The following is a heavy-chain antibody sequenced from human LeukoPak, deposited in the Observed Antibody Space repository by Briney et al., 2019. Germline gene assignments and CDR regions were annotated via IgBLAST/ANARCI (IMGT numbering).Heavy chain of an antibody. D-gene: IGHD2-2*01. V-gene: IGHV3-7*03. CDR2: IKQDGSEK. J-gene: IGHJ4*02. CDR1: GFTFSSYW. CDR3: ARWRLYCSSTSCYFDY. Sequence: GGSLRLSCAASGFTFSSYWMSWVRQAPGKGLEWEANIKQDGSEKYYEDSVKGRLTISRDNAKNSLYLQMNSLRAEDTAVYYCARWRLYCSSTSCYFDYWGQGTLVTVSS.